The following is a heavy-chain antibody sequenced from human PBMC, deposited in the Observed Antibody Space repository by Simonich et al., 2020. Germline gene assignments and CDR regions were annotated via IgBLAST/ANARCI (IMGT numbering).Heavy chain of an antibody. J-gene: IGHJ4*02. Sequence: QVQLVQSGAEVKKPGASVKVSCQASGYTFTGYYMHYVRQAPGQGLGWLGQSNPNSGGTNDAQKFQCRVTMTRDTSISTAYMELSRLRSDDTAVYYCARVNYDSSGYYYAYYFDYWGQGTLVTVSS. CDR2: SNPNSGGT. CDR1: GYTFTGYY. V-gene: IGHV1-2*06. D-gene: IGHD3-22*01. CDR3: ARVNYDSSGYYYAYYFDY.